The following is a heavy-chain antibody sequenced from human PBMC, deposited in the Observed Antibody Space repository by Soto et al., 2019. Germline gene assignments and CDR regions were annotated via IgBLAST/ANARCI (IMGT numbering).Heavy chain of an antibody. CDR2: IKGDLITT. Sequence: EVQVVESGGGLVQPGGSLRLSCAASGFTFSDYWRHWVRQAPGKGLVWVSRIKGDLITTNYADSVKGRFTISRDNARNTVSLQIDSLRAEDTAVYYCARGARGLYFMDVWGKGTTVTVSS. CDR1: GFTFSDYW. J-gene: IGHJ6*03. D-gene: IGHD5-12*01. V-gene: IGHV3-74*01. CDR3: ARGARGLYFMDV.